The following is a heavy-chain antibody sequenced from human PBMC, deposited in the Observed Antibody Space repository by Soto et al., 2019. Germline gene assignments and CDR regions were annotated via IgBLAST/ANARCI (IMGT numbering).Heavy chain of an antibody. V-gene: IGHV3-48*03. J-gene: IGHJ3*02. Sequence: EEQLVESGGGLVQPGGSLRLSCISSGFALDTYDMSWVRQAPGKALEWISHIGTGGDRISYADSVKGRFTISRDNARNSLYLQMSGLRDDDTALYYCAGERELMYAPYDAFNIWGQGTLVTVSS. CDR2: IGTGGDRI. CDR3: AGERELMYAPYDAFNI. CDR1: GFALDTYD. D-gene: IGHD2-8*01.